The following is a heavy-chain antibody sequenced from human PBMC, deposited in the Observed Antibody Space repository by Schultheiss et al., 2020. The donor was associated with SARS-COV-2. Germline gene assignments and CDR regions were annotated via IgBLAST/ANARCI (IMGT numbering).Heavy chain of an antibody. CDR1: GYSISSGYY. CDR2: IYYSGST. Sequence: GSLRLSCAVSGYSISSGYYWGWIRQPPGKGLEWIGYIYYSGSTNYNPSLKSRVTISVDTSKNQFSLKLSSVTAADTAVYYCARDERYCSGGSCYSYYYGMDVWGQGTTVTVSS. CDR3: ARDERYCSGGSCYSYYYGMDV. J-gene: IGHJ6*02. D-gene: IGHD2-15*01. V-gene: IGHV4-61*01.